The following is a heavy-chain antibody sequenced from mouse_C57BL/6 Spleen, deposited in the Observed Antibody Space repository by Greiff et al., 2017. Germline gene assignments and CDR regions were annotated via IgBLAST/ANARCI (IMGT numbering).Heavy chain of an antibody. CDR1: GYTFTSYG. V-gene: IGHV1-81*01. J-gene: IGHJ1*03. CDR3: ARYSNYGPWYFDV. CDR2: IYPRSGNT. Sequence: VKLMESGAELARPGASVKLSCKASGYTFTSYGISWVKQRTGQGLEWIGEIYPRSGNTYYNEKFKGKATLTADKSSSTAYRELRSRTSEDSAVYFCARYSNYGPWYFDVWGTGTTVTVSS. D-gene: IGHD2-5*01.